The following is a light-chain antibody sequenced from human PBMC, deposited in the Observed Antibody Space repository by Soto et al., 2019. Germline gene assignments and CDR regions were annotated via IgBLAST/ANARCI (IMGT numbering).Light chain of an antibody. CDR1: TSNIGNNY. Sequence: QSVLTQPPSVSAAPGQKVTISCSGSTSNIGNNYVSWYQQFPGTAPKLLIYDSNKRPSGILDRFSGSKSGTSATLGITGLQTGDEATYSCATWDSSLGGGVFGGGTQLTVL. V-gene: IGLV1-51*01. J-gene: IGLJ3*02. CDR2: DSN. CDR3: ATWDSSLGGGV.